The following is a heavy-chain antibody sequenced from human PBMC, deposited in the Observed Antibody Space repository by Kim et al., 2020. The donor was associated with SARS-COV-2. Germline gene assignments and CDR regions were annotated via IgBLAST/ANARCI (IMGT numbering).Heavy chain of an antibody. D-gene: IGHD6-13*01. CDR1: GFTFSSYG. V-gene: IGHV3-33*01. J-gene: IGHJ4*02. Sequence: GGSLRLSCAASGFTFSSYGMHWVRQAPGKGLEWVAVIWYDGSNKYYADSVKGRFTISRDNSKNTLYLQMNSLRAEDTAVYYCARDGGIAAAGVYYFDYWGQGTLVTVSS. CDR3: ARDGGIAAAGVYYFDY. CDR2: IWYDGSNK.